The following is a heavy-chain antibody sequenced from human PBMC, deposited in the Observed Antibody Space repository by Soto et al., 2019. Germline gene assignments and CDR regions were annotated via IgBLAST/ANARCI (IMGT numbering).Heavy chain of an antibody. D-gene: IGHD3-3*01. CDR2: IIPIFGTA. J-gene: IGHJ6*02. CDR3: ASPTREWLPPARDYYYGMDV. CDR1: GGTFSSYA. V-gene: IGHV1-69*06. Sequence: QVQLVQSGAEVKKPGSPVKVSCKASGGTFSSYAISWVRQAPGQGLEWMGGIIPIFGTANYAQKFQGRVTITADKSTSTAYMELSSLRSEDTAVYYCASPTREWLPPARDYYYGMDVWGQGTTVTVSS.